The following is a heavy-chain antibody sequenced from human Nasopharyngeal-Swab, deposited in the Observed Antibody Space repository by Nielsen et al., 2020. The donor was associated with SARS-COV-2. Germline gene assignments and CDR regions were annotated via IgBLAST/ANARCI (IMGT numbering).Heavy chain of an antibody. J-gene: IGHJ4*02. V-gene: IGHV3-23*01. CDR3: AKYPTANRVFDY. D-gene: IGHD5-18*01. CDR1: GFTFSSYA. CDR2: ISGSGGST. Sequence: GESLKISCAASGFTFSSYAMSWVRQAPGKRLGWVSAISGSGGSTYYADSVKGRFTISRNNSKNTLYLQMNSLRAEDTAVYYCAKYPTANRVFDYWGQGTPVTVSS.